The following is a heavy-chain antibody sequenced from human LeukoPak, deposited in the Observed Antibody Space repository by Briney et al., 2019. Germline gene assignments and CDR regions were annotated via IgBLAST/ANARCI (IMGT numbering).Heavy chain of an antibody. D-gene: IGHD6-6*01. CDR2: ITSGSGTI. Sequence: PGGSLRLSCTASGFTFNSYSMNWVRQAPGKGLEWVSDITSGSGTIYYADSVKGRFTISRDNAKNSLYLQMNSLRAEDTAVYYCARAEYSSPLGYYYYHMDVWGKGTTVTVSS. V-gene: IGHV3-48*04. CDR1: GFTFNSYS. CDR3: ARAEYSSPLGYYYYHMDV. J-gene: IGHJ6*03.